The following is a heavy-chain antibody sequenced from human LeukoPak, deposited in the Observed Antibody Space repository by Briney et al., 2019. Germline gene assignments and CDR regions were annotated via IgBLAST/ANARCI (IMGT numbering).Heavy chain of an antibody. D-gene: IGHD5-12*01. Sequence: SSETLSLTCAVYGGSFSGYYWSWIRQPPGKGLEWIGEINHSGSTNYNPSLKSRVTISVDTSKSQFSLKLRSVTAADTAVYYCPSLLNVAGYSSHDSDYWGQGTLVTVSS. CDR1: GGSFSGYY. V-gene: IGHV4-34*01. CDR3: PSLLNVAGYSSHDSDY. J-gene: IGHJ4*02. CDR2: INHSGST.